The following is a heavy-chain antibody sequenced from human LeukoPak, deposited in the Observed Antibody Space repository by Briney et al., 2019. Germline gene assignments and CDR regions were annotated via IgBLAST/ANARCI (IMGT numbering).Heavy chain of an antibody. Sequence: ASVKVSCKASGYTFSNYAMNWVRQAPGQGLEWMGWINTNTGNPTYAQGFTGRFVFSLDTSVSTAYLQISSLKAEDTAVYYCARDSREYSSSWAGVYYYYYMDVWGKGTTVTVSS. V-gene: IGHV7-4-1*02. CDR2: INTNTGNP. CDR3: ARDSREYSSSWAGVYYYYYMDV. J-gene: IGHJ6*03. D-gene: IGHD6-13*01. CDR1: GYTFSNYA.